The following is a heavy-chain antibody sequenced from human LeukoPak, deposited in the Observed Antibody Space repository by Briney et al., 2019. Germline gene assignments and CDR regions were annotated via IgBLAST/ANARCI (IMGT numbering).Heavy chain of an antibody. Sequence: ASVKVSCKVSGYTLTELSMHWVRQAPGKGLEWMGGFDPEDGETIYAQKFQGRVTMTEDTSTDTAYMELSSLRSEDTAVYYCATGGFAHGLNWFDPWGQGTLVTVSS. D-gene: IGHD3-16*01. CDR2: FDPEDGET. CDR3: ATGGFAHGLNWFDP. J-gene: IGHJ5*02. CDR1: GYTLTELS. V-gene: IGHV1-24*01.